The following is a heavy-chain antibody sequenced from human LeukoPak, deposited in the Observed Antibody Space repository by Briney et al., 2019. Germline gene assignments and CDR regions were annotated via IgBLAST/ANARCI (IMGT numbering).Heavy chain of an antibody. J-gene: IGHJ3*02. Sequence: SVKVSCKASGGTFSSYAISWVRQAPGQGLEWMGGIIPIFGTANYAQKFQGRVTITADKSMSTAYMELSSLRSEDTAVYYCARGGPKRKTMVRGVIQCDAFDIWGQGTMVTVSS. D-gene: IGHD3-10*01. V-gene: IGHV1-69*06. CDR1: GGTFSSYA. CDR2: IIPIFGTA. CDR3: ARGGPKRKTMVRGVIQCDAFDI.